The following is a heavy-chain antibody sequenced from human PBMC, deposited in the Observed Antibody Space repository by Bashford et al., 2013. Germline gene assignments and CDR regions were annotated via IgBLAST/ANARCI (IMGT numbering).Heavy chain of an antibody. V-gene: IGHV1-69*13. CDR3: ARDHRHYGGPGDY. D-gene: IGHD4-23*01. CDR2: IIPIFGTA. CDR1: GGTFSSYA. J-gene: IGHJ4*02. Sequence: SVKVSCKASGGTFSSYAISWVRQAPGQGLEWMGGIIPIFGTANYAQKFQGRVTITADESTSTAYMELSSLRSEDTAVYYCARDHRHYGGPGDYWGQGTLVTVSS.